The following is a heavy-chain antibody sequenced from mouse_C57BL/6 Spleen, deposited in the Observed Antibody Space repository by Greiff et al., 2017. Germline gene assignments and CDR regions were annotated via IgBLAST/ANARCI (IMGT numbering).Heavy chain of an antibody. CDR3: ARGPHYYAMDY. Sequence: QVQLQQPGAELVMPGASVKLSCKASGYTFTSYWMHWVKQRPGQGLEWIGEIDPSDSYTNYNQKFKGKSTLTVEKSSSTAYMQLSSLTSEDSAVYYCARGPHYYAMDYWGQGTSVTVSS. D-gene: IGHD6-1*01. V-gene: IGHV1-69*01. CDR1: GYTFTSYW. J-gene: IGHJ4*01. CDR2: IDPSDSYT.